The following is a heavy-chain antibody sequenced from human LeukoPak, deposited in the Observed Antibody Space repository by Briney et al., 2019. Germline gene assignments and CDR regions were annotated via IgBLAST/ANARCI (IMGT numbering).Heavy chain of an antibody. V-gene: IGHV4-59*01. D-gene: IGHD6-19*01. Sequence: PSETLSLTCTVSGGSISSYYWSWIRQPPGKGLEWIGYIYYSGSTNYNPFLKSRVTISVDTSKNQFSLKLSSVTAADTAVYYCARTSSGWFDSHFDYWGQGTPVTVSS. CDR2: IYYSGST. J-gene: IGHJ4*02. CDR3: ARTSSGWFDSHFDY. CDR1: GGSISSYY.